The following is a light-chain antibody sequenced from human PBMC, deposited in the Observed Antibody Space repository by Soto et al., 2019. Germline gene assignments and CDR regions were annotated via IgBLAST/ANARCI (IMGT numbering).Light chain of an antibody. V-gene: IGKV3-11*01. CDR1: QSVSSY. CDR2: DAS. CDR3: QQRSNWPQLT. J-gene: IGKJ4*01. Sequence: TLSLSPGERATLSCRASQSVSSYLAWYQQKPGQAPRLLIYDASNRATGIPARFSGSGSGTDFTLTISSLEPEDFAVYYCQQRSNWPQLTFGGGTKVDIK.